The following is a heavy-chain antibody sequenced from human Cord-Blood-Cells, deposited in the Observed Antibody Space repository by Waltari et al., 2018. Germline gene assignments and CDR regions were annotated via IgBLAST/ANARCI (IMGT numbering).Heavy chain of an antibody. CDR1: GGSISSSNW. V-gene: IGHV4-4*02. CDR2: IYHSGTT. CDR3: ARDLPFLEGYYGMDV. J-gene: IGHJ6*02. Sequence: QVQLQESGPGLVKPSGTLSLTCAVSGGSISSSNWWSWVRQPPGKGLEWIGEIYHSGTTNYNPSLKSRVTISVDKSKNHFSLKLSSVTAADTAVYYCARDLPFLEGYYGMDVWGQGTTVTVSS. D-gene: IGHD3-3*01.